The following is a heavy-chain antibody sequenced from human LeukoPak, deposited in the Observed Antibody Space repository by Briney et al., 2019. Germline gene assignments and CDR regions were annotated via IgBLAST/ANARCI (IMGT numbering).Heavy chain of an antibody. Sequence: PGGSLRLSCAASGFTFSSYSMNWVRQAPGKGLEWVSSISSSSSYIYYADSVKGRFTISRDNAKNSLYLQMNSLRAEDTAVYYCARGGRWYYYYYYMDVWGKGTTVTISS. CDR3: ARGGRWYYYYYYMDV. V-gene: IGHV3-21*01. J-gene: IGHJ6*03. CDR2: ISSSSSYI. D-gene: IGHD2-15*01. CDR1: GFTFSSYS.